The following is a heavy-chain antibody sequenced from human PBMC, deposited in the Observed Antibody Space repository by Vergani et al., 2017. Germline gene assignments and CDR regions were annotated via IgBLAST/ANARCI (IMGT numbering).Heavy chain of an antibody. CDR3: AVPYSSSSPFDY. CDR2: IKPDGSEK. CDR1: GFTFSSYW. D-gene: IGHD6-6*01. J-gene: IGHJ4*02. Sequence: EVQLVESGGGLVQPGGSLRLSCAASGFTFSSYWMSWVRQAPGKGLEWVANIKPDGSEKYYVDSVKGRCTISRDNAKNSLYLQMNSLRAEDTAVYYCAVPYSSSSPFDYWGQGTLVTVSS. V-gene: IGHV3-7*01.